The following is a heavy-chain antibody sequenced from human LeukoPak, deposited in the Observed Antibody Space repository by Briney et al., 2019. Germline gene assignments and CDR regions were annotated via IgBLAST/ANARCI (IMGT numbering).Heavy chain of an antibody. CDR2: IKQDASQE. D-gene: IGHD3-3*01. J-gene: IGHJ4*02. CDR1: GFIFTNYF. Sequence: PGGSLRLSCAASGFIFTNYFMSWVRQAPGKGPEWVAHIKQDASQEYHVDSVKGRFTISRDNAKNSLYLQMNSLRAEDTAVYYCARGVVYPAWSGPHWSDYWGQGALVTVSS. CDR3: ARGVVYPAWSGPHWSDY. V-gene: IGHV3-7*01.